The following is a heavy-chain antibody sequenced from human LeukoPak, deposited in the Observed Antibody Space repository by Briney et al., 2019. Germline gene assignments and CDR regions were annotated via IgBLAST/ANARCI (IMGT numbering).Heavy chain of an antibody. CDR3: GRDSSGWYDLDY. V-gene: IGHV3-74*01. Sequence: PGGSLRLSCAASGFTFSSYWMHWVRQAPGKGLVWVSRINSDGSSTSYADSVKGRFTISRDNAKNTLYLQMNSLRAEDTAVYYCGRDSSGWYDLDYWGQGTLVTVSS. D-gene: IGHD6-19*01. CDR2: INSDGSST. J-gene: IGHJ4*02. CDR1: GFTFSSYW.